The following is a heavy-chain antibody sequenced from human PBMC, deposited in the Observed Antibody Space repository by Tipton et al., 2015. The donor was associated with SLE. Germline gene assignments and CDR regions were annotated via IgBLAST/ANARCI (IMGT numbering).Heavy chain of an antibody. CDR3: TRGSIIVDY. CDR2: IYTSGNT. D-gene: IGHD2-21*01. CDR1: GRPISSGSSY. Sequence: TLSLTCIVSGRPISSGSSYWSWFRQSAGKGLEWIGRIYTSGNTNYNPSLKSRVTMSVDTSKNQFSLRLNSVTAADTAVYYCTRGSIIVDYWGQGTLVTVSS. V-gene: IGHV4-61*02. J-gene: IGHJ4*02.